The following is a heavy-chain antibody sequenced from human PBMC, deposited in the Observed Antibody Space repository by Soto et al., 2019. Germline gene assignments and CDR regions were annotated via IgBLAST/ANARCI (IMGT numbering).Heavy chain of an antibody. J-gene: IGHJ6*02. CDR2: IIPIFGTA. V-gene: IGHV1-69*13. Sequence: GASVKVSCKASGGTFSSYAISRVRQAPGQGLEWMGGIIPIFGTANYAQKFQGRVTITADESTSTAYMELSSLRSEDTAVYYCARDLRLSRKQPGGYYYYGMDVWGQGTTVTVSS. CDR1: GGTFSSYA. D-gene: IGHD6-13*01. CDR3: ARDLRLSRKQPGGYYYYGMDV.